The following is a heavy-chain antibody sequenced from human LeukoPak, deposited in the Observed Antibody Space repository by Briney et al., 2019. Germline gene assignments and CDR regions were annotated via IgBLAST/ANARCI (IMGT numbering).Heavy chain of an antibody. V-gene: IGHV4-39*01. CDR2: INYSGTT. D-gene: IGHD6-19*01. Sequence: SETLSLTCTVSGGSFSSSSGYYWGWIRQPPGKGLEWIGSINYSGTTYYNPSLRSPVTISVDTSKKQFSLRLSSVTAADTAVYYSARRGPTSGREDAFDYWGQGTLVTVSS. CDR3: ARRGPTSGREDAFDY. CDR1: GGSFSSSSGYY. J-gene: IGHJ4*02.